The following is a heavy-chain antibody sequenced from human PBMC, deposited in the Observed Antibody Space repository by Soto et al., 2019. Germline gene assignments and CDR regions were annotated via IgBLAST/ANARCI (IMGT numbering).Heavy chain of an antibody. V-gene: IGHV1-3*01. CDR1: GYTFTSYA. CDR3: ARLSRRIAAAGTPLHPYGMDV. Sequence: ASVKVSCKASGYTFTSYAMHWVRQAPGQRLEWMGWINAGNGNTKYSQKLQGRVTMTRDTSTSTAYMELRSLRSDDTAVYYCARLSRRIAAAGTPLHPYGMDVWGQGTTVTVSS. CDR2: INAGNGNT. D-gene: IGHD6-13*01. J-gene: IGHJ6*02.